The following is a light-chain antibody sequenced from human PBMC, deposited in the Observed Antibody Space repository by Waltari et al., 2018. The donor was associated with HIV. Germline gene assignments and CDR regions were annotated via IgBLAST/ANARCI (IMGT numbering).Light chain of an antibody. V-gene: IGLV6-57*03. Sequence: FMLTQPHSVSESPGKTVIISCTRDSGNIANNYVQWFQRRPGSAPTTLLYEDRRRPSGVPDLFSGSIDRSSNSASLTISGVMTEDEADYYCQSFDTTNHWVFGGGTKLTVL. CDR2: EDR. CDR3: QSFDTTNHWV. J-gene: IGLJ3*02. CDR1: SGNIANNY.